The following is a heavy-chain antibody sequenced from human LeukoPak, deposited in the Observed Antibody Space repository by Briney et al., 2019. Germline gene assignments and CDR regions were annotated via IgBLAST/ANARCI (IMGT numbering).Heavy chain of an antibody. J-gene: IGHJ4*02. CDR3: AREGITLDY. CDR1: GSTFSSYA. V-gene: IGHV3-48*04. Sequence: GGSLRLSCAASGSTFSSYAMHWVRQAPGKGLEWVSYISSSSSTTYYADSVKGRFTISRDNAKNSLYLQMSSLRAEDTAVFYCAREGITLDYWGQGTLVTVSS. D-gene: IGHD3-16*01. CDR2: ISSSSSTT.